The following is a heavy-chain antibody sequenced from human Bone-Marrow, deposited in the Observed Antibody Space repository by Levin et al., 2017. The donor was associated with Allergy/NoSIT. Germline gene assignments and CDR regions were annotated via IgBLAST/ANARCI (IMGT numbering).Heavy chain of an antibody. V-gene: IGHV3-43D*04. CDR2: ISWNGDST. Sequence: GESLKISCVASGFTFDDYVMHWVRQSPGKGLEWISLISWNGDSTYYADSVQGRFTISRDNSKNSLYLQMNSLRIGDTALYYCAKENDMSTWGQGTLVTVSS. D-gene: IGHD3-9*01. CDR3: AKENDMST. CDR1: GFTFDDYV. J-gene: IGHJ5*02.